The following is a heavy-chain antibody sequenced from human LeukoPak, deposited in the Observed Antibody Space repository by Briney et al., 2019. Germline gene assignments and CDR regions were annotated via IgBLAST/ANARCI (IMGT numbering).Heavy chain of an antibody. Sequence: PSETLSLTCTVSGGSISSSSYYWGWIRQPPGKGLEWIGSTYYSGSTYYNPSLKSRVTISVDTSKNQFSLKLSSVTAADTAVYYCARGLAAAPVHAFDIWGQGTMVTVSS. CDR1: GGSISSSSYY. D-gene: IGHD6-13*01. J-gene: IGHJ3*02. V-gene: IGHV4-39*07. CDR2: TYYSGST. CDR3: ARGLAAAPVHAFDI.